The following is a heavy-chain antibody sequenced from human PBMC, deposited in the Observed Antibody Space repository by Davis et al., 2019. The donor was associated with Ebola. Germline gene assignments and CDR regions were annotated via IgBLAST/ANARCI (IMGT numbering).Heavy chain of an antibody. Sequence: AASVKVSCKASGYTFTSYGISWVRQAPRQGLEWMGWISTYNGNTNYAQKLQGRVTMTTDTSTSSAYMELSSLRSDDTAVYYCARMAAAGTKLDVWGQGTTVTVSS. J-gene: IGHJ6*02. D-gene: IGHD6-13*01. CDR3: ARMAAAGTKLDV. V-gene: IGHV1-18*04. CDR2: ISTYNGNT. CDR1: GYTFTSYG.